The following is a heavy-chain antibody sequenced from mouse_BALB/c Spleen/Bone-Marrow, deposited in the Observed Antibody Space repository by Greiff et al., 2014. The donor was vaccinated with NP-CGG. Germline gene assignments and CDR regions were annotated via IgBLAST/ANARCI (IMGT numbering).Heavy chain of an antibody. CDR1: GFTFSSYG. CDR3: AFTTVIAY. CDR2: VGGGDSYT. Sequence: EVKLMESGGDLVEPGGSLKLSCAASGFTFSSYGMSWVRQTPDKRLEWVATVGGGDSYTYYPDIVKGRFTISREIAKNTLYLHMNSLKSEDTAMYYCAFTTVIAYWGQGTLVTVSA. D-gene: IGHD1-1*01. V-gene: IGHV5-6*01. J-gene: IGHJ3*01.